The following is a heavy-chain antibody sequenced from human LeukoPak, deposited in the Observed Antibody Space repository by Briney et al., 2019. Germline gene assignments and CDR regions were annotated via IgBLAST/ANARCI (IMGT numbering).Heavy chain of an antibody. Sequence: SVKVSCKASGGTLSSYTISWVRQAPGEGLECMGRIIPILGIANYAQKFQGRVTITADKSTSTAYMELSSLRSEDTAVYYCARELERRRNWFDPSGQGTLVTASS. D-gene: IGHD1-1*01. CDR2: IIPILGIA. J-gene: IGHJ5*02. V-gene: IGHV1-69*04. CDR1: GGTLSSYT. CDR3: ARELERRRNWFDP.